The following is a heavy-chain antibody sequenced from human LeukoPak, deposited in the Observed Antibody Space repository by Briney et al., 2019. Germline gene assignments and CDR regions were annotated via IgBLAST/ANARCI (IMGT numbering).Heavy chain of an antibody. V-gene: IGHV1-18*04. CDR1: GYTFTGYY. J-gene: IGHJ1*01. CDR2: ISAYNGNT. D-gene: IGHD6-13*01. CDR3: ARDSAGPAIPEYFQH. Sequence: ASVKVSCKASGYTFTGYYMHWVRQAPGQGLEWMGWISAYNGNTNYAQKLQGRVTMTTDTSTSTAYMELRSLRSDDTAVYYCARDSAGPAIPEYFQHWGQGTLVTVSS.